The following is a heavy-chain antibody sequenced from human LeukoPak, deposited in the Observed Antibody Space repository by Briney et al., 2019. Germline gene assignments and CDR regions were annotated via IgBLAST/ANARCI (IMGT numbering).Heavy chain of an antibody. J-gene: IGHJ4*02. CDR1: GGPIIASY. D-gene: IGHD3-22*01. CDR2: THYSGTG. CDR3: ARVRFYDTTGYSTSYYLDY. Sequence: SETLSLTCAVSGGPIIASYWSWIRQPPGKGLEWIGYTHYSGTGNYNPSLESRVTISIDTSKNRFSLRLTSVTAADTAVYYCARVRFYDTTGYSTSYYLDYWGQGALVTVSS. V-gene: IGHV4-59*01.